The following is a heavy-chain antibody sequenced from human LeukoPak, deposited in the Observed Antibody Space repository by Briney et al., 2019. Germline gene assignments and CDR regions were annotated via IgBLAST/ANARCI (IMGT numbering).Heavy chain of an antibody. V-gene: IGHV3-30-3*01. CDR2: ISYDGSNK. J-gene: IGHJ4*02. CDR3: ARDRGVVVPAARGEFDY. CDR1: GFTFSSYA. Sequence: PGRSLRLSCAASGFTFSSYAMHWVRQAPGKGLEWVAVISYDGSNKYYADSVKGRFTISRDNSKNTLYLQMNSLRAEDTAVYYCARDRGVVVPAARGEFDYWGQGTLVTVSS. D-gene: IGHD2-2*01.